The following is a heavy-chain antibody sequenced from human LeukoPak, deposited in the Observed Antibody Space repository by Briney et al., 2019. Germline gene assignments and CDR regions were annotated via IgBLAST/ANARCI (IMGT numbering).Heavy chain of an antibody. D-gene: IGHD4-11*01. J-gene: IGHJ5*02. CDR3: ARDAPSNAAT. CDR2: IYSGGNT. CDR1: GFTVSNNY. V-gene: IGHV3-53*01. Sequence: GGSLRLSCAASGFTVSNNYMTWVRQAPGKGLEWVSVIYSGGNTYYADSVKGRFTISRDNSKNTLYLQMNSLSAEDTAVYYCARDAPSNAATWGQGTLVTVSS.